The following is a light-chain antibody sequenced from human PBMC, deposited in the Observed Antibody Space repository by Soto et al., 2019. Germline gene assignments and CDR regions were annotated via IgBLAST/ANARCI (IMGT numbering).Light chain of an antibody. CDR1: SSDVGGYNY. Sequence: QSVLTQPPSASGSPGQSVTISCTGTSSDVGGYNYVSWYQHHPGKAPKLMIYEVSKRPSGVPDRFSGSKSGNTASLTVSGLQAEDEADYYCSSYGGRNNLVFGGGTKLTVL. J-gene: IGLJ3*02. CDR3: SSYGGRNNLV. V-gene: IGLV2-8*01. CDR2: EVS.